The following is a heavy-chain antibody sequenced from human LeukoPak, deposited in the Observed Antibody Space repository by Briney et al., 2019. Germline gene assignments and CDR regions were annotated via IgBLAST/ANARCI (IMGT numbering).Heavy chain of an antibody. V-gene: IGHV4-34*01. CDR2: INHSGST. CDR3: ARPIHGGGYSSSWYYFDY. Sequence: PSETLSLTCAVYGGSFSGYYWSWIRQPPGKGLEWIGEINHSGSTNYNPSLKSRVTISVDTSKNQFSLKLSSVTAADTAVYYCARPIHGGGYSSSWYYFDYWGQGTLVTVSS. D-gene: IGHD6-13*01. CDR1: GGSFSGYY. J-gene: IGHJ4*02.